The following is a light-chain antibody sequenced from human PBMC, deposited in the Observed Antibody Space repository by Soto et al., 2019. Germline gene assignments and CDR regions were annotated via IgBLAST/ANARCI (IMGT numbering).Light chain of an antibody. CDR2: DAS. J-gene: IGKJ5*01. CDR3: QQYITYST. CDR1: QSLRGW. V-gene: IGKV1-5*01. Sequence: DNHMAHAPSSLCASVVDGVTITCRASQSLRGWLAWYQQRPGKAPKALIYDASTLASGVPSRFNGSGSGTEFTLTISSLQPDDFATYYCQQYITYSTFGQGTRLEIK.